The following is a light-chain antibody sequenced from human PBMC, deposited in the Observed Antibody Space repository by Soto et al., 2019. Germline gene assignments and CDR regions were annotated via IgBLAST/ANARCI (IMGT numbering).Light chain of an antibody. J-gene: IGKJ1*01. Sequence: EIVLTQSPGTLSLSPGERATLSCRASQSVISSSLAWYQQKPGQAPRLLIYGASSRATGIPDRFSGSGSGTDFTLTISRLEPEDFATYYCQQTSTTLWTFGQGTKV. CDR3: QQTSTTLWT. V-gene: IGKV3-20*01. CDR2: GAS. CDR1: QSVISSS.